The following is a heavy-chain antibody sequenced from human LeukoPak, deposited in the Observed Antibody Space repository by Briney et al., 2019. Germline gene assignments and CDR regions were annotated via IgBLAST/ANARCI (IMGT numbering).Heavy chain of an antibody. CDR2: INHSGST. J-gene: IGHJ6*03. CDR1: GGSISSYY. D-gene: IGHD6-6*01. CDR3: ARGRGIAARYYYYMDV. V-gene: IGHV4-34*01. Sequence: SETLSLTCTVSGGSISSYYWSWIRQPPGKGLEWIGEINHSGSTNYNPSLKSRVTISVDTSKNQFSLKLSSVTAADTAVYYCARGRGIAARYYYYMDVWGKGTTVTVSS.